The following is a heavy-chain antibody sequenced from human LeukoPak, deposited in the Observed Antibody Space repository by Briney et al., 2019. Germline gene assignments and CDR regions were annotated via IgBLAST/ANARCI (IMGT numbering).Heavy chain of an antibody. D-gene: IGHD5-12*01. J-gene: IGHJ4*02. V-gene: IGHV1-18*04. CDR1: GHTFTGYY. CDR2: ISAYNGNT. Sequence: AASVKVSCKASGHTFTGYYMHWVRQAPGQGLEWMGWISAYNGNTNYAQKLQGRVTMTTDTSTSTAYMELRSLRSDDTAVYYCASGGYSGYDYSYWGQGTLVTVSS. CDR3: ASGGYSGYDYSY.